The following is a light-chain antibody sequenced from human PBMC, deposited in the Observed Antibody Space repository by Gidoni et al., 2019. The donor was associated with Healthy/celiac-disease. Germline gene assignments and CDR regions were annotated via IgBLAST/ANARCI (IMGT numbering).Light chain of an antibody. CDR3: AAWDDSLNGPVV. Sequence: QSVLTQPHSASGTPGQRVTISCSGSSSNIGSHTVNWYQQLPGTAPNLLIYSNNQRPSGVPDRFSGSKSGTSASLAISGLQSEDEADYYCAAWDDSLNGPVVFGGGTKLTVL. J-gene: IGLJ2*01. CDR2: SNN. V-gene: IGLV1-44*01. CDR1: SSNIGSHT.